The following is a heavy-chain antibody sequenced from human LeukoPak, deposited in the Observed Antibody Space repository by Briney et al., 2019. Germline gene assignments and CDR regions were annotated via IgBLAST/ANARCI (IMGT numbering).Heavy chain of an antibody. Sequence: SETLSLTCTVSGGSINTDSYYWSWIRQHPGKGLEWIGYIYYSGSTYYNPSLKSRLTISIDTSKNQFSLKLSSVTAADTAVYYCARGSRELYYFDYWGQGTLVTVSS. CDR2: IYYSGST. CDR3: ARGSRELYYFDY. V-gene: IGHV4-31*03. J-gene: IGHJ4*02. D-gene: IGHD1-7*01. CDR1: GGSINTDSYY.